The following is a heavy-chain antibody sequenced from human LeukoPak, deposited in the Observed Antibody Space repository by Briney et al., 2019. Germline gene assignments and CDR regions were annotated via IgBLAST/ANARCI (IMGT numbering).Heavy chain of an antibody. CDR3: ARESYSGSYLPSYYYGMDV. J-gene: IGHJ6*02. V-gene: IGHV3-48*04. CDR2: ISSSSSTI. Sequence: GGSLRLSCAASGFTFSSYTMNWVRQAPGKGLEGVSYISSSSSTIYYADSVKGRFTISRDNAKNSLYLQMNSLRAEDTAVYYCARESYSGSYLPSYYYGMDVWGQGTTVTVSS. D-gene: IGHD1-26*01. CDR1: GFTFSSYT.